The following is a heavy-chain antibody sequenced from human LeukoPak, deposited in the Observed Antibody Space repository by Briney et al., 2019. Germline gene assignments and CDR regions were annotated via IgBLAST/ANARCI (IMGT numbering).Heavy chain of an antibody. Sequence: GGFLRLSCAASGFTFSSYAMSWVRQAPGKGLEWVSAISGSGGSTYYADSVKGRFTISRDNSKNTLYLQMNSLRAEDTAVYYCAKDRIAAVGTPYYYYGMDVWGQGTTVTVSS. CDR2: ISGSGGST. CDR3: AKDRIAAVGTPYYYYGMDV. CDR1: GFTFSSYA. D-gene: IGHD6-13*01. J-gene: IGHJ6*02. V-gene: IGHV3-23*01.